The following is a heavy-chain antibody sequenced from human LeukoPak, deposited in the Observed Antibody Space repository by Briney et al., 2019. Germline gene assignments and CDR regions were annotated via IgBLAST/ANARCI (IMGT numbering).Heavy chain of an antibody. CDR1: GGSISSSY. CDR2: IYYSGST. V-gene: IGHV4-59*01. J-gene: IGHJ4*02. CDR3: ARVSMGSGGSCYFDY. Sequence: SETLSLTCTVSGGSISSSYWSWIRPPAGKGREWVGYIYYSGSTNYNPSLKSRVIISVDTSKNQFSLKLSSVTAADTAVYYCARVSMGSGGSCYFDYWGQGTLVTVSS. D-gene: IGHD2-15*01.